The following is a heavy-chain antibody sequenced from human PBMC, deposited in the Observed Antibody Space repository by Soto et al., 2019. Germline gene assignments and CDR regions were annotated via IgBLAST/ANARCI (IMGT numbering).Heavy chain of an antibody. CDR1: GHSFTTYY. CDR2: INPTGGST. V-gene: IGHV1-46*01. D-gene: IGHD3-10*01. CDR3: ATKDPSSFYGSGTYNSYYYYMDV. J-gene: IGHJ6*03. Sequence: VKVSCKASGHSFTTYYIHWVRQAPGQGLEWMGLINPTGGSTSYAQKFQGRVTMTRDTSTSTVYMELSSLRSEDTAMYYCATKDPSSFYGSGTYNSYYYYMDVWGKGTTVTVSS.